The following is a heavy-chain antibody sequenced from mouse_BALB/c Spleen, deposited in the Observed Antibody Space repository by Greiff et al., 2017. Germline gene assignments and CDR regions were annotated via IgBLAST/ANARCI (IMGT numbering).Heavy chain of an antibody. J-gene: IGHJ1*01. V-gene: IGHV5-17*02. D-gene: IGHD1-1*01. CDR2: ISSGSSTI. Sequence: DVMLVESGGGLVQPGGSRKLSCAASGFTFSSFGMHWVRQAPEKGLEWVAYISSGSSTIYYADTVKGRFTISRDNPKNTLFLQMTSLRSEDTAMYYCARSRYYGSSYWYFDVWGAGTTVTVSS. CDR1: GFTFSSFG. CDR3: ARSRYYGSSYWYFDV.